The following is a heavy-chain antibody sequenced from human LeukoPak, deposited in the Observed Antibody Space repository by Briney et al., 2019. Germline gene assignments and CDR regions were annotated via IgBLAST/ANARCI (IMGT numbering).Heavy chain of an antibody. Sequence: RGSLRLSCAASGFTFSSYTMNWVRQAPGKGLEWLSYIRITTGALYYADSVKGRFTISRDNAKNSLYLQMNNLRAEDTAVYYCARGKSVYYYDNSGYFDSWGQGTLVTVSS. J-gene: IGHJ4*02. V-gene: IGHV3-48*01. D-gene: IGHD3-22*01. CDR2: IRITTGAL. CDR1: GFTFSSYT. CDR3: ARGKSVYYYDNSGYFDS.